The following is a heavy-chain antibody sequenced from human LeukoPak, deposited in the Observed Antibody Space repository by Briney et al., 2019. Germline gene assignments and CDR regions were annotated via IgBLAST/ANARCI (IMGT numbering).Heavy chain of an antibody. V-gene: IGHV4-34*01. Sequence: PSETLSLTCAVYGGSFSGYYWSWIRQPPGKGLEWIGEINHSGSTNYNPSLKSRVTISVDTSKNQFSLKLSSVTAADTAVYYCARRPVFGVAYNYFDYWGQGTLVTVSS. CDR2: INHSGST. CDR1: GGSFSGYY. J-gene: IGHJ4*02. CDR3: ARRPVFGVAYNYFDY. D-gene: IGHD3-3*01.